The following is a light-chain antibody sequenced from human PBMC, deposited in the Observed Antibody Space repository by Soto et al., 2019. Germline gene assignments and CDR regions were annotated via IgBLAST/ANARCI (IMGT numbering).Light chain of an antibody. J-gene: IGKJ4*01. CDR2: DAS. V-gene: IGKV3-11*01. Sequence: EIVLTQSPATLSLSPGERATLSCRASQSVGGYLAWYQQKPGQAPRLLIYDASNRVTGIPARFSCSGSGTDFTLTISSLEPEDFAVYYCQQRSNWPLLTFGGGTKVEIK. CDR1: QSVGGY. CDR3: QQRSNWPLLT.